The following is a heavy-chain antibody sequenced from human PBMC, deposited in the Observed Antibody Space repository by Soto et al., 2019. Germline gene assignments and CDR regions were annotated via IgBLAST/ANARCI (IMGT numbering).Heavy chain of an antibody. CDR1: GYTFTSYG. CDR2: ISAYNGNT. Sequence: QVQLVQSGAEVKKPGASVKVSCKASGYTFTSYGISWVRQAPGQGLEWMGWISAYNGNTNYAQKLQGRVTMTTDTSTXTXCMELRSLRSDDTAVYYCARDRQEIPFVVTAGGMDVWGQGTTVTVSS. D-gene: IGHD2-21*02. CDR3: ARDRQEIPFVVTAGGMDV. V-gene: IGHV1-18*01. J-gene: IGHJ6*02.